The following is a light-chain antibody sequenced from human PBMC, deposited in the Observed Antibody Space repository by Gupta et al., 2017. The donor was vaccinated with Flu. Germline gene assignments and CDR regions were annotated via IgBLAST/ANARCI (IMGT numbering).Light chain of an antibody. J-gene: IGLJ2*01. Sequence: SDELTQPPSVSVSPGQTSTITCSGETLSTQYSYWYQQKPGQAPVLLIFKDTQRPSGIPERFSGSNSGTTVTLTISGVRAEDEAAYYCQSADSSGTYVLFGGGTNLTV. CDR3: QSADSSGTYVL. CDR1: TLSTQY. CDR2: KDT. V-gene: IGLV3-25*03.